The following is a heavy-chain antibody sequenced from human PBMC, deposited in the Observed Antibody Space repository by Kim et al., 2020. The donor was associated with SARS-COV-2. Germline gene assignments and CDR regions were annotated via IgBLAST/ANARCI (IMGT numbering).Heavy chain of an antibody. CDR2: IYYSGST. CDR3: ARALDCSGGSCYSDAF. CDR1: GGSISGSSYY. V-gene: IGHV4-39*01. J-gene: IGHJ3*01. D-gene: IGHD2-15*01. Sequence: SETLSLTCTVSGGSISGSSYYWGWIRQPPGKGLEWIGSIYYSGSTYYNPSLKSRVTISVDTSKNQFSLKLSSVTAADTAVYYCARALDCSGGSCYSDAF.